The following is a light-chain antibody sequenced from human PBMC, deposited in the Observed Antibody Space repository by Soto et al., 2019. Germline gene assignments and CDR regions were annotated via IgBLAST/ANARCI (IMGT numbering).Light chain of an antibody. CDR2: GAS. Sequence: EIVMTQSPATLSMSPGERATLSCRASQSVSSYLAWYQQKPGQAPRLLIYGASTRATGVPARFSGSGSGTEFTLTXXXXXSXXXXXXXXXXXXXXLRGTFGQGTKLEIK. V-gene: IGKV3-15*01. CDR1: QSVSSY. J-gene: IGKJ2*01. CDR3: XXXXXXLRGT.